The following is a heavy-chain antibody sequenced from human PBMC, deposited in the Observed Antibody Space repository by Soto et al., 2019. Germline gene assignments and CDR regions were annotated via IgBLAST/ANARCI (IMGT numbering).Heavy chain of an antibody. CDR2: IYYSGST. Sequence: PSETLSLTCTVSGGSISSYYWSWIRQPPGKGLEWIGYIYYSGSTNYNPSLKSRVTISVDTSKNQFSLKLSSVTAADTAVYYCARLGVVPAAMPFGFGSYYFDYWGQGTLVTVSS. CDR3: ARLGVVPAAMPFGFGSYYFDY. V-gene: IGHV4-59*08. CDR1: GGSISSYY. J-gene: IGHJ4*02. D-gene: IGHD2-2*01.